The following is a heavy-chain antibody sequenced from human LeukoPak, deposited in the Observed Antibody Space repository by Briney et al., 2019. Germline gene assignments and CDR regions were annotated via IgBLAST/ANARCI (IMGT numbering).Heavy chain of an antibody. V-gene: IGHV1-2*04. CDR3: ARAVEMATITNWFDP. CDR2: INPNSGGT. D-gene: IGHD5-24*01. Sequence: ASVKVSCKASGYTFTGYYMHWVRQAPGQGLEWMGWINPNSGGTNYAQKFQGWVTMTRDTSISTAYMELSRLRSDDTAVYYCARAVEMATITNWFDPRGLGTLVTVSS. J-gene: IGHJ5*02. CDR1: GYTFTGYY.